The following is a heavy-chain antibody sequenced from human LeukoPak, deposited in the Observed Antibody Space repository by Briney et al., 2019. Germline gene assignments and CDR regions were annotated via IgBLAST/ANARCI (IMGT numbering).Heavy chain of an antibody. D-gene: IGHD3-9*01. J-gene: IGHJ3*02. CDR2: ISAYNGNT. V-gene: IGHV1-18*01. CDR1: GYTFTSYG. CDR3: ARDPPTYYDILTGYWGAFDI. Sequence: GASVKVSCKASGYTFTSYGISWVRQAPGQGLEWMGWISAYNGNTNYAQKPQGRVTMTTDTSTSTAYMELRSLRSDDTAVYYCARDPPTYYDILTGYWGAFDIWGQGTMVTVSS.